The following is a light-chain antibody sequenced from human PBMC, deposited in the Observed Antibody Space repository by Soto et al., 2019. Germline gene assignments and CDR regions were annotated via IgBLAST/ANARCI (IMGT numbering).Light chain of an antibody. CDR2: AAS. Sequence: DIQLTQSPSFLSASVGDRVTITCRASQGISSYLAWYQQKPGKAPKLLIYAASTLQSGVPSRFSGSGSGTDFTLTISIQQPEDFATYYCQQLNSYPRTFGQGTKVEIK. J-gene: IGKJ1*01. CDR1: QGISSY. V-gene: IGKV1-9*01. CDR3: QQLNSYPRT.